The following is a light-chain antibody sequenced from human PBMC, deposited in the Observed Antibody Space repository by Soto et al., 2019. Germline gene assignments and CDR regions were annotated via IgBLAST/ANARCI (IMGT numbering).Light chain of an antibody. J-gene: IGKJ3*01. CDR2: GAS. V-gene: IGKV3-20*01. CDR3: QQYGRSPSFT. Sequence: EIVLTQSPGTLSLSPGERATLSCRASQSVSSSYLAWYQQKPGQAPRLLLYGASGRATGIPDRFSGSGSGTDFTLTISRLEPEDFAVYYCQQYGRSPSFTFGPGTKVDIK. CDR1: QSVSSSY.